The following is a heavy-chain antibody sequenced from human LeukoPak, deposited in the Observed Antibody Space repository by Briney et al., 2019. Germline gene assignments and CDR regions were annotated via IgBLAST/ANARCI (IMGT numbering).Heavy chain of an antibody. J-gene: IGHJ6*02. CDR2: IYYSGST. D-gene: IGHD2-2*01. CDR3: ARDRWVVPAAITFVDYYYGMDV. Sequence: PSETLSLTCTVSGGSISSGDYYWSWIRQPPGKGLEWIGYIYYSGSTYYNPSLKSRVTISVDTSKNQFSLKLSSVTAADTAVYYCARDRWVVPAAITFVDYYYGMDVWGQGTTVTVSS. CDR1: GGSISSGDYY. V-gene: IGHV4-30-4*01.